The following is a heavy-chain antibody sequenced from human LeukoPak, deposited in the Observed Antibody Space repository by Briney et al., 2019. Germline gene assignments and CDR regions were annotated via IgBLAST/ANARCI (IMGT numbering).Heavy chain of an antibody. CDR1: GGSFSGYY. D-gene: IGHD6-13*01. Sequence: SETLSLTCAVYGGSFSGYYWSWIRQPPGKGPEWIGEINHSGSTNYNPSLKSRVTISVDTSKNQFSLKLSSVTAADTAVYYCARDPYSSSWYFGCFDYWGQGTLVTVSS. J-gene: IGHJ4*02. CDR2: INHSGST. CDR3: ARDPYSSSWYFGCFDY. V-gene: IGHV4-34*01.